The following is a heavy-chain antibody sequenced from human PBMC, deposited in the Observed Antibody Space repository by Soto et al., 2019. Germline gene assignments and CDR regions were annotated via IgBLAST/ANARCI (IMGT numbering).Heavy chain of an antibody. J-gene: IGHJ4*02. CDR3: ARDDEYAAVDEFDY. D-gene: IGHD6-19*01. Sequence: GGSLRLSCAASGFTFSDYYMSWIRQAPGKGLEWVSYISSSSSYTNYADSVKGRFTISRDNAKNSMYLQMNSLRAEDTTVYYCARDDEYAAVDEFDYWGQGNLLTLSS. CDR1: GFTFSDYY. V-gene: IGHV3-11*06. CDR2: ISSSSSYT.